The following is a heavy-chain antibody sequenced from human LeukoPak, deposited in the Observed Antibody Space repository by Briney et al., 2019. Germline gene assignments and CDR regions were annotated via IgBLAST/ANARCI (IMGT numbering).Heavy chain of an antibody. CDR3: ASGPWSGSYYEAAFDI. D-gene: IGHD1-26*01. CDR2: IYTSGST. J-gene: IGHJ3*02. CDR1: GGSIGSGSYY. V-gene: IGHV4-61*02. Sequence: SQTLSLTCTVSGGSIGSGSYYWSWIRQPAGKGLEWIGRIYTSGSTNYNPSLKSRVTISVDTSKNQFSLKLSSVTAADTAVYYCASGPWSGSYYEAAFDIWGQGTMVTVSS.